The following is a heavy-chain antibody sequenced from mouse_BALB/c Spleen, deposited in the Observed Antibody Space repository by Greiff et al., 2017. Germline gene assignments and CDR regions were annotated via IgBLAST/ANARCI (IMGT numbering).Heavy chain of an antibody. Sequence: VQLKESGAELVKPGASVKLSCTASGFNIKDTYMHWVKQRPEQGLEWIGRIDPANGNTKYDPKFQGKATITADTSSNTAYLQLSSLTSEDTAVYYCARRTMITDYYAMDYWGQGTSVTVSS. CDR2: IDPANGNT. J-gene: IGHJ4*01. D-gene: IGHD2-4*01. V-gene: IGHV14-3*02. CDR1: GFNIKDTY. CDR3: ARRTMITDYYAMDY.